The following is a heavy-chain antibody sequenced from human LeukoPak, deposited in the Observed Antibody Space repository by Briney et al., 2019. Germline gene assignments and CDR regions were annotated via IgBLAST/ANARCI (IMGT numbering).Heavy chain of an antibody. V-gene: IGHV5-10-1*01. CDR3: ARHKEGYCTGGDCYSDFFDYGLDV. J-gene: IGHJ6*02. CDR1: GYTFANFY. CDR2: IYPSDSYV. Sequence: GESLKISCQTSGYTFANFYVTWVRHMPGKGLEWMGRIYPSDSYVNYNPSIQGHVTISSDTSINTVYLHWRSLKASDTATYFCARHKEGYCTGGDCYSDFFDYGLDVWGQGTTVAVSS. D-gene: IGHD2-15*01.